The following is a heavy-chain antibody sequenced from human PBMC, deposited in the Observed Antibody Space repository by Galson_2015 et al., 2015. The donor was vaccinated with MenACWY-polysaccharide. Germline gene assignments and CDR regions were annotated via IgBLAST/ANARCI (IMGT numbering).Heavy chain of an antibody. V-gene: IGHV3-30-3*01. Sequence: SLRLSCAASGFTFSSYAIHWVRQAPGKGLEWVAVISYDATNKYYRDSVKGRFTLSRDNSRNTVFLEMNSLRAEDTGLCYCARDYCSRTSCSGMDVWGQGTTVTVSS. CDR3: ARDYCSRTSCSGMDV. D-gene: IGHD2-2*01. CDR1: GFTFSSYA. CDR2: ISYDATNK. J-gene: IGHJ6*02.